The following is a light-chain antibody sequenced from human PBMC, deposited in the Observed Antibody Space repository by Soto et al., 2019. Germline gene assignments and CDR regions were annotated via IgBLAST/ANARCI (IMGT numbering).Light chain of an antibody. CDR3: MQALQTPYT. V-gene: IGKV2-28*01. J-gene: IGKJ2*01. CDR1: QSLLQSNGYNC. Sequence: DLVMTQSPLSLPVSPGEPASISCRSSQSLLQSNGYNCLDWYLQKPGQSPQLLIYLDSNRASGVPDRFSGSGSGTDFTLKISRVEAEDVGVYYCMQALQTPYTFGQGTKLEIK. CDR2: LDS.